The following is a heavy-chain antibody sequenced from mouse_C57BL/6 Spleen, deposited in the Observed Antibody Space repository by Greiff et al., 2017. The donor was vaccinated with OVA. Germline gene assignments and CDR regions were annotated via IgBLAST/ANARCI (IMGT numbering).Heavy chain of an antibody. Sequence: VQLQQSGAELVRPGASVKLSCTASGFNIKDDYMHWVKQRPEQGLEWIGWIDPENGDTEYASKFQGKATITADTSSNTAYLQLSSLTSEDTAVYYCTTEGNGDWYVDVWGTGTTVTVSS. J-gene: IGHJ1*03. D-gene: IGHD2-1*01. CDR3: TTEGNGDWYVDV. CDR2: IDPENGDT. V-gene: IGHV14-4*01. CDR1: GFNIKDDY.